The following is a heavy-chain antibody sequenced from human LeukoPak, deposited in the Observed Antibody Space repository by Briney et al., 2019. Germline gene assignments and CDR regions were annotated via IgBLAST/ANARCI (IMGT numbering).Heavy chain of an antibody. CDR2: IIPILGIA. V-gene: IGHV1-69*04. CDR1: GGTFSSYT. D-gene: IGHD6-13*01. Sequence: SVKVSCKASGGTFSSYTISWVRQAPGQGLEWMGRIIPILGIANYAQKFQGRVTITADKSTSTAYMELSSLRSEDTAVYYCARDIAAAGTGRAFDIWGQGTMFTVSS. CDR3: ARDIAAAGTGRAFDI. J-gene: IGHJ3*02.